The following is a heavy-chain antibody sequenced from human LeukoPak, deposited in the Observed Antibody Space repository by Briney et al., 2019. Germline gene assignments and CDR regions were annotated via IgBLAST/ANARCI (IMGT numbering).Heavy chain of an antibody. Sequence: PGGSLRLSCAASGFTFSSYAMSWVRQAPGKGLEWVSAISGSGGSTYYADSVKGRFTISRDNSKNTLYLQMNSLRAEDTAVYYCAKSSITIFGVTGPMDVWGQGTTVTVSS. J-gene: IGHJ6*02. V-gene: IGHV3-23*01. D-gene: IGHD3-3*01. CDR3: AKSSITIFGVTGPMDV. CDR2: ISGSGGST. CDR1: GFTFSSYA.